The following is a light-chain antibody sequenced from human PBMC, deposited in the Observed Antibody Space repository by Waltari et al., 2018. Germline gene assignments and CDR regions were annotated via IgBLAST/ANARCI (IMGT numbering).Light chain of an antibody. CDR2: DTS. J-gene: IGKJ5*01. CDR3: QQRNNWPPT. V-gene: IGKV3-11*01. Sequence: EVVLTQSPATLSLSPGERATLSCRASQDINNFLAWYQQRPGQAPRLLIYDTSNRATGVPARFSGSGSGTDFTLTISSLEPGDFAVYYCQQRNNWPPTFGQGTRLDIK. CDR1: QDINNF.